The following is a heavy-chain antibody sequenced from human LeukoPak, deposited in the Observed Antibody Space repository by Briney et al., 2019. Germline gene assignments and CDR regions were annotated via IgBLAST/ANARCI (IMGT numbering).Heavy chain of an antibody. V-gene: IGHV5-51*01. J-gene: IGHJ5*02. CDR3: ARHTGRPQAGWFDP. D-gene: IGHD3-10*01. CDR2: ILVGGSEV. CDR1: GFSFTSYW. Sequence: PGASLKISCKGSGFSFTSYWIGWVRQLPGKGLEYMGIILVGGSEVRYSPAFQGLVTISADKSINTAYLQWTSLKASDTAMYYCARHTGRPQAGWFDPWGQGTLVTVSS.